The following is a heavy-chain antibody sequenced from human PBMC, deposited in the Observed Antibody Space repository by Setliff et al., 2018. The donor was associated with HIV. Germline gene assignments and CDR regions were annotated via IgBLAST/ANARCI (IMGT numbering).Heavy chain of an antibody. CDR1: GGTFSSYA. CDR3: AREGDYYFDY. Sequence: SVKVSCKASGGTFSSYAISWVRQAPGRGLEWMGGIIPIFGTANYAQKFQGRVTITTDVSTSTAYMELSSLRSEDTAVYYCAREGDYYFDYWGQGTLVTVSS. V-gene: IGHV1-69*05. CDR2: IIPIFGTA. J-gene: IGHJ4*02. D-gene: IGHD3-16*01.